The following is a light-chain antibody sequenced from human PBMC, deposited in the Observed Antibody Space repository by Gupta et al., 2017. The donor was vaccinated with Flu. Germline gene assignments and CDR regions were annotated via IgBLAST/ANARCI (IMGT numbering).Light chain of an antibody. J-gene: IGLJ1*01. CDR3: GTWDSSLSVYV. CDR1: SSNIGNNY. V-gene: IGLV1-51*02. Sequence: SVLTQPPSVSAAPGQKGTISCSGSSSNIGNNYVSWYQQRPGTAPKLLIYENNKRPSGIPDRFSGSKSGTTATLGITGLQTGDEADYYCGTWDSSLSVYVFGTGTKVTVL. CDR2: ENN.